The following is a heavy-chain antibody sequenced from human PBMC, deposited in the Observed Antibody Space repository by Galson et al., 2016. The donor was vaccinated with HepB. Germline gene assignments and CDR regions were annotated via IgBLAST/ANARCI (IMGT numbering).Heavy chain of an antibody. D-gene: IGHD1-26*01. CDR1: GGIFNSYA. CDR3: ARKGRGSNYRSFDL. J-gene: IGHJ3*01. V-gene: IGHV1-69*13. Sequence: SVKVSCKASGGIFNSYAIIWVRQAPGQGLEWMGAIIPKFGSPHYAQKLQGRVTISADESTSTVYMNLSSLQSEDTAVYFCARKGRGSNYRSFDLWGQGTVVIVSS. CDR2: IIPKFGSP.